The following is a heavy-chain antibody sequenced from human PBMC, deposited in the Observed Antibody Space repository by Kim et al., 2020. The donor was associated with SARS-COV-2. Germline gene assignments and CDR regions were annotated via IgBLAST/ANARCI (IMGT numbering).Heavy chain of an antibody. Sequence: GGSLRLSCAASGFTFSSYGMNWVRQAPGKGLEWVAVIWYDGSNKYYADSVKGRFTISRDNSKNTLYLQMNSLRAEDTAVYYCARRDGYGQIPYYYYGMDVWGQGTTVTVSS. CDR3: ARRDGYGQIPYYYYGMDV. CDR1: GFTFSSYG. D-gene: IGHD5-18*01. J-gene: IGHJ6*02. CDR2: IWYDGSNK. V-gene: IGHV3-33*01.